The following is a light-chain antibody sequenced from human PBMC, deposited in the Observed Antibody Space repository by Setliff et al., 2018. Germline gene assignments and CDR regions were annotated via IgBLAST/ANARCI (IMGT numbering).Light chain of an antibody. J-gene: IGKJ3*01. CDR2: AAS. CDR3: QQINSFPH. CDR1: QDISSY. V-gene: IGKV1-9*01. Sequence: DIQLTQSPSFLSASVGDRVTITCRASQDISSYLAWYQQKPGKAPKLLIYAASTLQSGVPSRFSGSGSGTEFTLTISSLQPEDFATYYCQQINSFPHVGPGTKVDIK.